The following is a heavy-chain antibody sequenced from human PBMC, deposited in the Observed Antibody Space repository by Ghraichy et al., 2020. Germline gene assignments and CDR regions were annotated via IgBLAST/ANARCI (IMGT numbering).Heavy chain of an antibody. J-gene: IGHJ5*02. Sequence: ASVKVSCKASGYTFTGYYMHWVRQAPGQGLEWMGWINPNSGGTNYAQKFQGRVTMTRDTSISTAYMELSRLRSDDTAVYYCARISPPWGLWFGETDPWGQGTLVTVSS. CDR1: GYTFTGYY. CDR3: ARISPPWGLWFGETDP. CDR2: INPNSGGT. D-gene: IGHD3-10*01. V-gene: IGHV1-2*02.